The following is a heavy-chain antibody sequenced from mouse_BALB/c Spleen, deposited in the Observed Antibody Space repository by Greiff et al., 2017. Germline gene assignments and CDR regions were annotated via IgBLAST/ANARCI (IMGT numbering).Heavy chain of an antibody. J-gene: IGHJ1*01. CDR2: INPDSSTI. D-gene: IGHD1-1*01. V-gene: IGHV4-1*02. Sequence: EVMLLESGGGLVQPGGSLKLSCAASGFDFSRYWMSWVRQAPGKGLEWIGEINPDSSTINYTPSLKDKFIISRDNAKNTLYLQMSKVRSEDTALYYCARHYYGYWYFDVWGAGTTVTVSS. CDR3: ARHYYGYWYFDV. CDR1: GFDFSRYW.